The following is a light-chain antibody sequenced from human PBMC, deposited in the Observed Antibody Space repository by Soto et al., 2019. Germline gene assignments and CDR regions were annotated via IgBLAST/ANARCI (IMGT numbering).Light chain of an antibody. V-gene: IGKV3-20*01. Sequence: EIVLTQSPGTLSLSPGDRATLSCRASQSVTNTYVAWYQQKPGQAPRLLIYDASVRATGIPDRFSSSGSGTDFTLTISRLEPEDFAVDYCQQFRDSPGTFGQGTKVDIK. J-gene: IGKJ1*01. CDR3: QQFRDSPGT. CDR1: QSVTNTY. CDR2: DAS.